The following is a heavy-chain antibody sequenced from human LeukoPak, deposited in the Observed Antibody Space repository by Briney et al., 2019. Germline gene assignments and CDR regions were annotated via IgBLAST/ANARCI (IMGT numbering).Heavy chain of an antibody. Sequence: PGGSLRLSCAASGFTVSSNYMSWVRQAPGKGLEWVSVIYSGGSTYYADSVKGRFTISRDNSKNTLYLQMNSLRAEDTAVYYCATPVGYSSGPDYYYGMDVWGQGTTVTASS. D-gene: IGHD6-19*01. J-gene: IGHJ6*02. V-gene: IGHV3-66*01. CDR2: IYSGGST. CDR1: GFTVSSNY. CDR3: ATPVGYSSGPDYYYGMDV.